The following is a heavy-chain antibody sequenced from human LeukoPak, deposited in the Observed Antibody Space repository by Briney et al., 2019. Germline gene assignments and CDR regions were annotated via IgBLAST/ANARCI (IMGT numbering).Heavy chain of an antibody. CDR3: SRADYYGSGSPISLDV. CDR2: IRCKAYGGTT. Sequence: GGSLRLSCAASGFTFSDYYMSWVRQAPGKGLEWVSLIRCKAYGGTTEYAASVKGRFTISRDDSKSIAYLQMDSLKDEDTAVYYCSRADYYGSGSPISLDVWRKGTTVSDPS. D-gene: IGHD3-10*01. CDR1: GFTFSDYY. V-gene: IGHV3-71*01. J-gene: IGHJ6*04.